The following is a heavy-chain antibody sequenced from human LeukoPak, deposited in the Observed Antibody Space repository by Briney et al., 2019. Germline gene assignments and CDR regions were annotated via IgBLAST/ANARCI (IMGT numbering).Heavy chain of an antibody. CDR3: GRAGVYSTGRFWFDN. J-gene: IGHJ4*02. CDR2: INQDGSEK. D-gene: IGHD6-25*01. Sequence: QPGGSLRLSCAVSGFTFNSYYMTWVRQAPGKGLEWVANINQDGSEKNYVGSVKGRFTISRDNAKNSLYLQMNSLRAEDTAVYSCGRAGVYSTGRFWFDNWGQGTLVTVSS. V-gene: IGHV3-7*03. CDR1: GFTFNSYY.